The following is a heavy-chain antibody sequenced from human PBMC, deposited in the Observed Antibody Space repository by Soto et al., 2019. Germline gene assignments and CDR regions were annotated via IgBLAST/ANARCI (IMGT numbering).Heavy chain of an antibody. CDR1: GFTVSSDA. Sequence: EVQVLESGGGLVQPGGSLSLSCEGSGFTVSSDAVTWIRQAPGKGPEWVSTVTADGGTYYADSVKGRFAMSRDTSENTLYLQMNSLGAEDTAAYYCAPHVSCSGGSCQYDAFAIRGQGTMVTVSS. CDR3: APHVSCSGGSCQYDAFAI. CDR2: VTADGGT. J-gene: IGHJ3*02. V-gene: IGHV3-23*01. D-gene: IGHD2-15*01.